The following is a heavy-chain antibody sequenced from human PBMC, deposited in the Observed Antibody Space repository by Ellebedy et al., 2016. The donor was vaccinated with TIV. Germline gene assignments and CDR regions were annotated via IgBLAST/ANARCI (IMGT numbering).Heavy chain of an antibody. CDR3: AKGGGSGWSHAFDI. CDR2: IIPILGIA. Sequence: ASVKVSCKASGGTFSSYAISWVRQAPGQGLEWMGRIIPILGIANYAQKFQGRVTITADKSTSTAYMELSSLRSEDTAIYYCAKGGGSGWSHAFDIWGQGTMVTISS. CDR1: GGTFSSYA. V-gene: IGHV1-69*04. D-gene: IGHD6-19*01. J-gene: IGHJ3*02.